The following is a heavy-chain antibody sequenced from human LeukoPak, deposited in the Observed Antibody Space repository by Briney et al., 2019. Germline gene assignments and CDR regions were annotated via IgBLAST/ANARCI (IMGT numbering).Heavy chain of an antibody. J-gene: IGHJ4*02. CDR1: GGSISSSSYY. Sequence: SETLSLTCTVSGGSISSSSYYWGWIRQPPGKGLEWIGSIYYSGSTYYNPSLKSRVTISVDTSKNQFSLKLSSVTAADTAVYYCARADHFWSGYSPYYFDYWGQGTLVTVSS. CDR2: IYYSGST. V-gene: IGHV4-39*07. CDR3: ARADHFWSGYSPYYFDY. D-gene: IGHD3-3*02.